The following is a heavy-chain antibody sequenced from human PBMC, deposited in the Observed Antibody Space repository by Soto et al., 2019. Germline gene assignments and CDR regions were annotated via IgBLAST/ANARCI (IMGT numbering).Heavy chain of an antibody. CDR3: ARDLGGCSGGSCRYNWFDP. J-gene: IGHJ5*02. Sequence: SLEVPCKASGVTFSSYVISWVRQAPGQGPEWMEGIIPMYGTVNYAQKFQNRVTIIADTSTSTAYMELSSLRSEDTAVYYCARDLGGCSGGSCRYNWFDPWGQGTLVTVSS. V-gene: IGHV1-69*06. D-gene: IGHD2-15*01. CDR2: IIPMYGTV. CDR1: GVTFSSYV.